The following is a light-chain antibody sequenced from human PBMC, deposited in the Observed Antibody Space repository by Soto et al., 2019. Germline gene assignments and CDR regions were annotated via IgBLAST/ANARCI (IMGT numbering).Light chain of an antibody. CDR3: QQYDSHSYT. Sequence: DIQMTQSPSTLSASVGDRVTITCRASQSIGSWLAWYQQKPGKAPKLLIYKASTLESGVPSRFSGSGSGTEFTLTISSLQPDDFETYYCQQYDSHSYTFGQGTKLEIK. V-gene: IGKV1-5*03. CDR1: QSIGSW. J-gene: IGKJ2*01. CDR2: KAS.